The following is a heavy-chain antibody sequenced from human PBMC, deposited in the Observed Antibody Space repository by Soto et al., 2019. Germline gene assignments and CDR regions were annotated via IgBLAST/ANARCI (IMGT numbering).Heavy chain of an antibody. Sequence: QVQQVESGGGVVQPGRSLRLSCAASGFTFSSYAMHWVRQAPGKGLEWVAVISYDGSNKYYADSVKGRFTISRDNSKNTLYLQMNSLRAEDTAVYYCAREDGEGYFQHWGQGTLVTVSS. CDR2: ISYDGSNK. V-gene: IGHV3-30-3*01. J-gene: IGHJ1*01. CDR1: GFTFSSYA. D-gene: IGHD4-17*01. CDR3: AREDGEGYFQH.